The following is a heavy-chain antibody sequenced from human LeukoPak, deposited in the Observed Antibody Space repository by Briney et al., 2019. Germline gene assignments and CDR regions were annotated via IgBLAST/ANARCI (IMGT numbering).Heavy chain of an antibody. V-gene: IGHV3-21*01. CDR3: ARDAAAAVRSHFGY. J-gene: IGHJ4*02. Sequence: GSLRLSCAASGFTFSNYNMNWVRQAPGKGLEWVSYISSSSSYIYYADSVKGRFTISRDNAKNSLYLQMNSLRAEDTAAYYCARDAAAAVRSHFGYWGQGTLVTVSS. D-gene: IGHD6-13*01. CDR2: ISSSSSYI. CDR1: GFTFSNYN.